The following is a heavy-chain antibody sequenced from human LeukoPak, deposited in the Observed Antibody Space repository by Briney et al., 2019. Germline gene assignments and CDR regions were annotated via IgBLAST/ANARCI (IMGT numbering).Heavy chain of an antibody. J-gene: IGHJ4*02. D-gene: IGHD3-9*01. V-gene: IGHV1-2*02. CDR1: GYTFTDYY. CDR3: ARASILYDILTGYYGSPEYYFDY. Sequence: ASVKVSCKASGYTFTDYYMHWVRQAPGQGLEWMGWINPNSGGTNYAQKFQGRVTMTRDTSITTAYMQLSRLRSDDTAVYYCARASILYDILTGYYGSPEYYFDYWGQGTLVTVSS. CDR2: INPNSGGT.